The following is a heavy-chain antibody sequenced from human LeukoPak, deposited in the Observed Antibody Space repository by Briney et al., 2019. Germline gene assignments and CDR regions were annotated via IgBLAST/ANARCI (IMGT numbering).Heavy chain of an antibody. J-gene: IGHJ4*02. CDR2: INHSGST. V-gene: IGHV4-34*01. CDR3: ARRLWFGESVFDY. Sequence: SETLSLTCAVYGGSFSGYYWSWIRQPPGKGLEWIGEINHSGSTNYNPSLKSRVTISVDTSKNQFSLKLSSVTAADTAVYYCARRLWFGESVFDYWGQGTLVTVSS. D-gene: IGHD3-10*01. CDR1: GGSFSGYY.